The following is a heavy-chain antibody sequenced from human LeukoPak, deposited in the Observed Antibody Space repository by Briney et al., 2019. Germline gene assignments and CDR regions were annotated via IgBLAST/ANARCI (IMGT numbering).Heavy chain of an antibody. CDR3: AKGSVYEHSYYYYCMDV. D-gene: IGHD5/OR15-5a*01. CDR1: GFTFLSYG. V-gene: IGHV3-30*02. J-gene: IGHJ6*03. Sequence: PGGSLRLSCAASGFTFLSYGMHWVRQAPGKGLEWVAFIRYDGSNKYYADSVKGRFTISRDNSKNTLYLQMNSLRAEDTAVYYCAKGSVYEHSYYYYCMDVWGKGTTVTISS. CDR2: IRYDGSNK.